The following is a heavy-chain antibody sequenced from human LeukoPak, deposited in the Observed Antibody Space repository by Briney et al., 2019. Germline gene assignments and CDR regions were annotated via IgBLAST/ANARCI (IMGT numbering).Heavy chain of an antibody. Sequence: SETLSLTCTVSGGSISSGGYSWSWIRQHPGKGLEWIGYIYYSGSTYYNPSLKSRVTISVDTSKNQFSLKLSSVTAADTAVYYCARDSGDGYNYWGQGTLVTVSS. CDR1: GGSISSGGYS. J-gene: IGHJ4*02. CDR2: IYYSGST. D-gene: IGHD5-12*01. V-gene: IGHV4-31*03. CDR3: ARDSGDGYNY.